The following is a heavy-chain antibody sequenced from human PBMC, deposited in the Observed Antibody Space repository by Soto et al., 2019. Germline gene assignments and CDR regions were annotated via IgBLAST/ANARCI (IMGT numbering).Heavy chain of an antibody. D-gene: IGHD3-3*01. V-gene: IGHV4-38-2*01. CDR2: IYHSGST. CDR1: GYSISSGYY. J-gene: IGHJ5*02. CDR3: ARGLYYDFWSGYYPFDP. Sequence: SETLSLTXAVSGYSISSGYYWGWIRQPPGKGLEWIGSIYHSGSTYYNPSLKSRVTISVDTSKNQFSLKLSSVTAADTAVYYCARGLYYDFWSGYYPFDPWGQGTLVTVSS.